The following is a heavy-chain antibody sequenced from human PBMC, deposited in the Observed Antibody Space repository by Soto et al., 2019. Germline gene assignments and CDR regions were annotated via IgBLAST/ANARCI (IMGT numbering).Heavy chain of an antibody. J-gene: IGHJ4*02. V-gene: IGHV3-30*19. CDR1: GFTFSSYG. Sequence: SLRLSCAASGFTFSSYGMHWVRQAPGKGLEWVAVISYDGSNKYYADSVKGRFTISRDNSKNTLYLQMNSLRAEDTAVYYCARDKDYDSSGGGFDYWGQGTLVTVSS. CDR3: ARDKDYDSSGGGFDY. D-gene: IGHD3-22*01. CDR2: ISYDGSNK.